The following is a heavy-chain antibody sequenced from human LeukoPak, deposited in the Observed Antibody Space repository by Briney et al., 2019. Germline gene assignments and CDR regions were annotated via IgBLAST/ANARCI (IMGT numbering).Heavy chain of an antibody. CDR3: ARERRDYYDSSGYLD. CDR1: GYTFTGYY. D-gene: IGHD3-22*01. V-gene: IGHV1-2*06. Sequence: GASVKVSCKASGYTFTGYYMHWVRQAPGQGLEWMGRINPNSGGTNYAQKFQGRVTMTRDTSISTAYMELSRLRSDDTAVYYCARERRDYYDSSGYLDWGQGTLVTVSS. CDR2: INPNSGGT. J-gene: IGHJ4*02.